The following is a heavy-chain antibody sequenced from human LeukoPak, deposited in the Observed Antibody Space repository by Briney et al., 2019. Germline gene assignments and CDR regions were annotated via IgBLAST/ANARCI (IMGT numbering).Heavy chain of an antibody. CDR3: ASSKAVGSRFDY. CDR2: IIPIFCTA. Sequence: SVNLSLTASGCTFTIYAISWVRQAPGQRLEWMGGIIPIFCTANYAQKFQGRVTITADESTSTAYMELSSLRSEDTAVYYCASSKAVGSRFDYWGQGTLVTVSS. CDR1: GCTFTIYA. J-gene: IGHJ4*02. V-gene: IGHV1-69*13. D-gene: IGHD3-10*01.